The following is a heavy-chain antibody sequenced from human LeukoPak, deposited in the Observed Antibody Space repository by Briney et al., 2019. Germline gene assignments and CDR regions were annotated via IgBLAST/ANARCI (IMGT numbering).Heavy chain of an antibody. CDR1: GFTFSRFG. V-gene: IGHV3-30*02. J-gene: IGHJ4*02. D-gene: IGHD3-10*01. CDR2: IRYDGSYE. Sequence: GGSLRLSCAASGFTFSRFGIHWVRQAPGKGLEWVAFIRYDGSYEYYADSVKGRFTIFRDNSKNTLSLQMNSLRVEDTAVYYRAKDVEWRAVRYYFDSWGQGTLVTVSS. CDR3: AKDVEWRAVRYYFDS.